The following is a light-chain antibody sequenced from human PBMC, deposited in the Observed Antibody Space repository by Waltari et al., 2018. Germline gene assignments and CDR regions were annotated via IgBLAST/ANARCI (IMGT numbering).Light chain of an antibody. CDR1: QAIRSNY. Sequence: EIVLTQSPGTLSLSPGERATLPCRASQAIRSNYLAWYQQKPGQAPRLLLYGASNRAPGIPARFSGSGSGADFTLTISRLEPEDFAVYYCHQYHTSSWTFGQGTKVEIK. J-gene: IGKJ1*01. CDR3: HQYHTSSWT. V-gene: IGKV3-20*01. CDR2: GAS.